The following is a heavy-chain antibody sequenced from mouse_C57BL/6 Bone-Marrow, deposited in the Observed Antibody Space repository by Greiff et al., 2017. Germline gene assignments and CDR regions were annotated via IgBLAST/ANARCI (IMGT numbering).Heavy chain of an antibody. V-gene: IGHV14-4*01. J-gene: IGHJ3*01. CDR1: GYAFSSYW. CDR2: IDPENGDT. CDR3: TNFRFAY. Sequence: EVQLQQSGAELVKPGASVKISCKASGYAFSSYWMNWVKQRPEQGLEWIGWIDPENGDTEYASKFQGKATITADTSSNTAYLQLSSLTSEDTAVYYCTNFRFAYWGQGTLVTVSA.